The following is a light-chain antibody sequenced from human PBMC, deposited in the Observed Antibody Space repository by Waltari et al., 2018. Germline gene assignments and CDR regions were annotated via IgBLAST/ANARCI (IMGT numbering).Light chain of an antibody. CDR3: QQYTAYPIT. V-gene: IGKV1D-16*01. J-gene: IGKJ4*01. CDR2: AAS. Sequence: DIQMTQSPSSLAASVGDRVTMTCRASHNIVRWLAWYQQKPQKAPKALIYAASALESGVPSRFSGSGSGTEFTLTISSLQPEDFATYCCQQYTAYPITFGGGTKVEI. CDR1: HNIVRW.